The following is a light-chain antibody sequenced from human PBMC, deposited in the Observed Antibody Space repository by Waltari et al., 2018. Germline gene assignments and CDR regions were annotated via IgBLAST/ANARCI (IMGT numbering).Light chain of an antibody. CDR1: QDISSW. CDR3: QQANSFPYT. J-gene: IGKJ2*01. V-gene: IGKV1-12*01. CDR2: VAS. Sequence: DIQMTQSPSSVSASVGDRVTITCRASQDISSWLAWYQQKPGKYPKLLIYVASSLQSGVPSRFSGSGSGTDFSLTISSLQPEDFATYYCQQANSFPYTFGQGTKVEIK.